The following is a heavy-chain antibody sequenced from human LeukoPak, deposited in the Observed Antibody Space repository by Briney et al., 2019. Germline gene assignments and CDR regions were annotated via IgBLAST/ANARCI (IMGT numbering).Heavy chain of an antibody. J-gene: IGHJ3*02. CDR1: GYTFTSYY. CDR3: ARDPYGFFCEI. CDR2: INPSGGST. D-gene: IGHD3-3*01. Sequence: GASVKVSCKASGYTFTSYYMNWVRQAPGQGLEWMGIINPSGGSTSYAQRFQGRVTMTRDTSTSTVYMELSSLRSEDTAVYYCARDPYGFFCEIWGQGTMVTVSS. V-gene: IGHV1-46*01.